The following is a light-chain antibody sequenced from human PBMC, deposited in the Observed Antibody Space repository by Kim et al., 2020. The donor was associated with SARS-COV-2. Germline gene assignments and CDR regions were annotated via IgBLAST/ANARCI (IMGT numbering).Light chain of an antibody. Sequence: SLSPKETAALSCRASQSVNNYLAWYQQKPGQAPRLLIYDVSNRATGIPARFSGRGSGTDFTLTISSLEPEDFALYYCQRSSWPITFGQGTRLEIK. CDR1: QSVNNY. CDR3: QRSSWPIT. V-gene: IGKV3-11*01. CDR2: DVS. J-gene: IGKJ5*01.